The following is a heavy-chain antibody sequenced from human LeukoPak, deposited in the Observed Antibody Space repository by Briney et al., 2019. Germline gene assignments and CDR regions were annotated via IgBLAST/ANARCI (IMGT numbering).Heavy chain of an antibody. V-gene: IGHV3-53*01. J-gene: IGHJ4*02. CDR2: NSGGST. CDR1: GFTASSNY. CDR3: AKVRYSNSDLDS. Sequence: GGSLRLSCAASGFTASSNYMSWVRQAPGKGLEWVSVNSGGSTYYADSVKGRFTISRDNSKNTLYLQMSSLGAEDTAVYYCAKVRYSNSDLDSWGQGTPLTVSS. D-gene: IGHD5-12*01.